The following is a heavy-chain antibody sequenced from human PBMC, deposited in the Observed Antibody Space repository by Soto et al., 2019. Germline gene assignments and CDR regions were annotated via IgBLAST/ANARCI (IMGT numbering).Heavy chain of an antibody. CDR1: GGSISSGDYY. CDR3: ARLTPYYYDSSGYQFKYYFDY. D-gene: IGHD3-22*01. V-gene: IGHV4-30-4*01. J-gene: IGHJ4*02. CDR2: IYYSGST. Sequence: QVQLQESGPGLVKPSQTLSLTCTVSGGSISSGDYYWSWIRQPPGKGLEWIGYIYYSGSTYYNPSLKSRVTISVDTSKNQFSLKLSSVTAADTAVYYCARLTPYYYDSSGYQFKYYFDYWGQGTLVTVSS.